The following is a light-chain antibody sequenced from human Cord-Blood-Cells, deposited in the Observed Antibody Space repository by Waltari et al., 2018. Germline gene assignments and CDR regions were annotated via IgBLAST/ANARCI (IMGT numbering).Light chain of an antibody. CDR2: EGS. J-gene: IGLJ3*02. V-gene: IGLV2-23*01. Sequence: QSALPQPASVCGSPGQSITIPCTGTISDVWSYNLVSWYQQHPGKAPKLMIYEGSKRPSGVSNRFSGSKSGNTASLTISGLQAEDEADYYCCSYAGSSTWVFGGGTKLTVL. CDR1: ISDVWSYNL. CDR3: CSYAGSSTWV.